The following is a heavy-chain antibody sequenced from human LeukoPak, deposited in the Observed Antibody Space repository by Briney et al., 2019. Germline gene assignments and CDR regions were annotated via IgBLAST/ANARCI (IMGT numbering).Heavy chain of an antibody. CDR2: MYYGGDT. Sequence: SETLSLTCTVSGGSINNYFWSWIRQPPGKGLEWIGYMYYGGDTKYNPSLKSRVTISVDTSKSQFSLKLISVTAADTAVYYCARQRRVDWFDPWGQGTLVTVSS. V-gene: IGHV4-59*08. J-gene: IGHJ5*02. CDR3: ARQRRVDWFDP. CDR1: GGSINNYF. D-gene: IGHD3-3*01.